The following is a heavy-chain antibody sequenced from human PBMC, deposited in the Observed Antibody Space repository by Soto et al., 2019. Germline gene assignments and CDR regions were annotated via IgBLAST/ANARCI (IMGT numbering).Heavy chain of an antibody. CDR2: IYSSGST. V-gene: IGHV4-61*01. Sequence: QVQLQESGPGLVKPSETLSLTCTVSDGSVISGSYYWSWIRQPPGKGLEWIGYIYSSGSTLYNTTLKSRVIISVDTSMNQYSLKLSSATAADTAVYYCARDSVALFDSWGQGTLVTVSS. D-gene: IGHD2-15*01. J-gene: IGHJ4*02. CDR3: ARDSVALFDS. CDR1: DGSVISGSYY.